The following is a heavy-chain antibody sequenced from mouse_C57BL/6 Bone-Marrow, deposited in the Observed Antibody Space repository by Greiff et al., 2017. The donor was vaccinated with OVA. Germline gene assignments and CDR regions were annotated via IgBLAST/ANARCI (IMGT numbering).Heavy chain of an antibody. CDR2: IYPRSGNT. CDR1: GYTFTSYG. Sequence: QVQLQQSGAELARPGASVKLSCKASGYTFTSYGISWVKQRTGQGLEWIGEIYPRSGNTYYNEKFKGKATLTADKSSSTAYMELRRLTSEDSAVYFCARRRYYYGSSPAWFAYWGQGTLVTVSA. CDR3: ARRRYYYGSSPAWFAY. J-gene: IGHJ3*01. D-gene: IGHD1-1*01. V-gene: IGHV1-81*01.